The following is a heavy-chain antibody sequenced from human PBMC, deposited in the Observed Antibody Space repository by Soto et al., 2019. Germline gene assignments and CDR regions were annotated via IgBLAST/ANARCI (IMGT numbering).Heavy chain of an antibody. CDR3: ARHGGSSFPFDY. CDR1: GGSISSYY. CDR2: IYYSGST. D-gene: IGHD6-6*01. J-gene: IGHJ4*02. Sequence: SETLSLTCTVSGGSISSYYWSWIRQPPGKGLEWIGYIYYSGSTNYNPSLKSRVTISVDTSKNQFSLKLSSVTAADTAVYYCARHGGSSFPFDYWGQGTLVTVSS. V-gene: IGHV4-59*08.